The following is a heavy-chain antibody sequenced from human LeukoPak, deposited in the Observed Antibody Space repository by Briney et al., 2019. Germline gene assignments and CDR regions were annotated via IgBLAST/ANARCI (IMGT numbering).Heavy chain of an antibody. CDR2: IDTAGDT. CDR1: GFTFSNYD. Sequence: GGSLRLSCAASGFTFSNYDIHWVRQGIGKGLEWVSAIDTAGDTYYPGSVKGRFTMSRENAKSSLYLQMNSVRAGDTAVYYCARVAEAGKGFDYWGQGTLVTVSS. D-gene: IGHD6-13*01. V-gene: IGHV3-13*01. CDR3: ARVAEAGKGFDY. J-gene: IGHJ4*02.